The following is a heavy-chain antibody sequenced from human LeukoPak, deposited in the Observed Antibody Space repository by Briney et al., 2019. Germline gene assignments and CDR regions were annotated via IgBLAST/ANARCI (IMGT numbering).Heavy chain of an antibody. CDR2: IYYSGST. CDR1: GGSISSHY. D-gene: IGHD3-3*01. Sequence: KPSETLSLTCTVSGGSISSHYWSWIRQPPGKGLEWIGYIYYSGSTNYNPSLKSRVTISVDTSKNQFSLKLSSVTAADTAVYYCARVSGYDFWSGYYNNWFDPWGQGTLVTVSS. V-gene: IGHV4-59*11. CDR3: ARVSGYDFWSGYYNNWFDP. J-gene: IGHJ5*02.